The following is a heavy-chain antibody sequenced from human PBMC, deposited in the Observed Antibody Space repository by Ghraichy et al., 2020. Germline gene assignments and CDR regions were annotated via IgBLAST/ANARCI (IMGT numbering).Heavy chain of an antibody. CDR3: ATIFY. D-gene: IGHD2-15*01. Sequence: GSLRLSCVASGLSFYNTWMSWIRQAPGKGLQWVGRIKSKTDGGTADYAAPVKGRFTISRDDSKKTVYLEMNSLKTEDTAVYYCATIFYWGQGTLVSVSS. CDR1: GLSFYNTW. CDR2: IKSKTDGGTA. V-gene: IGHV3-15*01. J-gene: IGHJ4*02.